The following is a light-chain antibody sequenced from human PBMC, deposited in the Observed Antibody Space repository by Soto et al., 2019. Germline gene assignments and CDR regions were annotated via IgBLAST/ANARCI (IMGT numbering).Light chain of an antibody. V-gene: IGLV1-40*01. CDR2: GNS. CDR3: QYYDSSLRVV. J-gene: IGLJ2*01. CDR1: SSNIGAGYD. Sequence: QSVLTQPPSVSGAPGQRVTISCTGSSSNIGAGYDVHWYQQLPGTAPKLLIHGNSNRPSGVPDRFSGSKSGTSASLAITGLQAEDEADYYCQYYDSSLRVVFGGGTKLTVL.